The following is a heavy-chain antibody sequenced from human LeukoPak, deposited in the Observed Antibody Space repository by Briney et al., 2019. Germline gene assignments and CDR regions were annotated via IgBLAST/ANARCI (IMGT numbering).Heavy chain of an antibody. Sequence: GGSLRLSCAASGFPFSTYGMHWVRQAPGKGLEWVAAISDDGSNKYFTDSVKGRFTISRDNSKNTLFVQMDSLRIEDTAVYYCMSVGSSGRGDYWGQGTLVTASS. CDR1: GFPFSTYG. D-gene: IGHD6-19*01. J-gene: IGHJ4*02. CDR3: MSVGSSGRGDY. V-gene: IGHV3-30*03. CDR2: ISDDGSNK.